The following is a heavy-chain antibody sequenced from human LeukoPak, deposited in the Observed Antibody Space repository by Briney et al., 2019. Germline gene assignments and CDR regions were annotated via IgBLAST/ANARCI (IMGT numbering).Heavy chain of an antibody. CDR3: AKDQRQLLWFGELLYPWYYYGMDV. V-gene: IGHV1-18*01. CDR1: GYIFTKYG. D-gene: IGHD3-10*01. CDR2: VSSYNGDT. J-gene: IGHJ6*02. Sequence: ASVKVSCKASGYIFTKYGVSWVRQAPGQGLEWVAWVSSYNGDTNYAQKFQGRVTLTTDTSTTTVFMELRNLNTDDTAVYYCAKDQRQLLWFGELLYPWYYYGMDVWGQGTTVTVSS.